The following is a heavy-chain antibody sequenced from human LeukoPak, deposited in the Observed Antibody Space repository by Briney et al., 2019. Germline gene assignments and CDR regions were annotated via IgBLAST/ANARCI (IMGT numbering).Heavy chain of an antibody. J-gene: IGHJ4*02. V-gene: IGHV3-74*01. Sequence: PGGSLRLSCAASGFTFSSYWMYWVRQAPGKGLVWVSHINSDGSSTTYAASVKGRFTISRDNAENTLYLQMNSLRAEDTAVYYCARSAVAGTSLIFYDYWGQGALVTVSS. CDR1: GFTFSSYW. CDR2: INSDGSST. CDR3: ARSAVAGTSLIFYDY. D-gene: IGHD6-19*01.